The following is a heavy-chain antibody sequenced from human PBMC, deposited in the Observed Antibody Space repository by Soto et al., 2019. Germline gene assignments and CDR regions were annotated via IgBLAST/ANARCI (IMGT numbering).Heavy chain of an antibody. V-gene: IGHV3-23*01. CDR3: AKGPRMTTVNKCDY. Sequence: EVQLLESVGGLVQPGGSLRLSCAASGFTFSSYAMSWVRQAPEKGLEWVSAISGSGGSTYYADSVKGRFTISRDNSKNTLYLQMNSLRAEDTAVYYCAKGPRMTTVNKCDYWGQGTLVTVSS. J-gene: IGHJ4*02. CDR2: ISGSGGST. CDR1: GFTFSSYA. D-gene: IGHD4-17*01.